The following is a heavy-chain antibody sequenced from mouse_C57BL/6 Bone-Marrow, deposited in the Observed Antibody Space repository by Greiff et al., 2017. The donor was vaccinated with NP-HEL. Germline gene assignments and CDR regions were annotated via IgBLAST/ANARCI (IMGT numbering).Heavy chain of an antibody. J-gene: IGHJ4*01. V-gene: IGHV10-1*01. D-gene: IGHD1-1*01. CDR1: GFSFNTYA. CDR3: VRATVGAMDD. Sequence: EVKLVESGGGLVQPKGSLKLSCAASGFSFNTYAMNWVRQAPGKGLEWVARIRSKSNNYATYYADSVKDRFTISRDDAESMLYLQMNNLKTEDTAMYYCVRATVGAMDDWGQGTSVTVSS. CDR2: IRSKSNNYAT.